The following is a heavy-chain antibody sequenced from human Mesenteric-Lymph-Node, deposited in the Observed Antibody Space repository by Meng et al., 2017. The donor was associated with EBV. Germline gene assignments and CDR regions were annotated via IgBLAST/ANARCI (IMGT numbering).Heavy chain of an antibody. V-gene: IGHV2-5*02. CDR1: GFSLTTSGVC. CDR3: AHSPLYQYDPRWFHP. J-gene: IGHJ5*02. CDR2: IYWDDDK. D-gene: IGHD3-22*01. Sequence: QSTLKESAPTRVKPTQTLTLTCTFSGFSLTTSGVCVGWIRQPPGKALEWLALIYWDDDKRYSSSLESRLTITQDTSKNQVVLTMTNMDPVDTATYYCAHSPLYQYDPRWFHPWGPGTLVTVSS.